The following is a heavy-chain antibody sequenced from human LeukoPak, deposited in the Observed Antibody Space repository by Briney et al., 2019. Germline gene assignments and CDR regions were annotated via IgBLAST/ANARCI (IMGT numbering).Heavy chain of an antibody. CDR3: AREGSMASRPFVSIDY. J-gene: IGHJ4*02. Sequence: SSETLSLTCTVSGGSISTYYWSWIRQPAGKGLEWIGRIHTSGSTDYNPSLKSRVTMSVDTSKKQFSLRLSSVTAADTAMYYCAREGSMASRPFVSIDYWGQGTLVTVSS. CDR1: GGSISTYY. D-gene: IGHD6-6*01. CDR2: IHTSGST. V-gene: IGHV4-4*07.